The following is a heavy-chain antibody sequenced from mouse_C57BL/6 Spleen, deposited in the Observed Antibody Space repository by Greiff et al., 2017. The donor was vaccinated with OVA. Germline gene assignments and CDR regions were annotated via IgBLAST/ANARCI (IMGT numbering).Heavy chain of an antibody. Sequence: DVQLQESGPELVKPGASVKIPCKASGYTFTDYNMDWVKQSHGKSLEWIGDINPNNGGTIYNQKFKGKATLTVDKSSSTAYMELRSLTSEDTAVYYCARRGERGLYYAMDYWGQGTSVTVSS. CDR1: GYTFTDYN. CDR3: ARRGERGLYYAMDY. V-gene: IGHV1-18*01. D-gene: IGHD3-3*01. CDR2: INPNNGGT. J-gene: IGHJ4*01.